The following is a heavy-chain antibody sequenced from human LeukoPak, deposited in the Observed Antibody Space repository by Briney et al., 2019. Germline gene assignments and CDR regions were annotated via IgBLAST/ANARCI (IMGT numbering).Heavy chain of an antibody. CDR3: ARSGVGDYGDYDY. CDR2: INHSGST. Sequence: SETLSLTCAVYGGSFSGYYWSWIRQPPGKGLEWIGEINHSGSTNYNPSLKSRATISVDTSKNQFSLKLSSVTAADTAVYYCARSGVGDYGDYDYWGQGTLVTVSS. D-gene: IGHD4-17*01. J-gene: IGHJ4*02. CDR1: GGSFSGYY. V-gene: IGHV4-34*01.